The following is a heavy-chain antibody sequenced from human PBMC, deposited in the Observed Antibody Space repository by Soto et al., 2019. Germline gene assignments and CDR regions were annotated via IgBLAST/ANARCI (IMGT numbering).Heavy chain of an antibody. J-gene: IGHJ4*02. CDR1: GASTVSHYH. CDR3: ALALGPTTGLDY. Sequence: SETLSLTCSVSGASTVSHYHLTWIRQPPGKGLEWMGYIFNSGTTFYNPSLTSRLSISMDTSGNHFSLELRSVTAADTAVYYCALALGPTTGLDYWGQGTLVTVSS. CDR2: IFNSGTT. D-gene: IGHD1-26*01. V-gene: IGHV4-31*02.